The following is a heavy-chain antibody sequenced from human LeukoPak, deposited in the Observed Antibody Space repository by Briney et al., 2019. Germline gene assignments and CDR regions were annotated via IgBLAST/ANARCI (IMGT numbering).Heavy chain of an antibody. J-gene: IGHJ4*02. CDR2: ISHAGDT. V-gene: IGHV4-38-2*02. Sequence: SETLSLTCTVSGYSITRAYNWGWIRQSPEKGLEWIASISHAGDTYYNPSLKSRVTISVDTSKNLFSLALASVTAPDTAVYFCARGEVGEFDHWGQGTLVTVSS. CDR3: ARGEVGEFDH. CDR1: GYSITRAYN. D-gene: IGHD1-26*01.